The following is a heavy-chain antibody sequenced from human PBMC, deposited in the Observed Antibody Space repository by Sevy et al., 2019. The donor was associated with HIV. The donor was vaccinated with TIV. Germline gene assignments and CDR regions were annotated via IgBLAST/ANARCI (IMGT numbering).Heavy chain of an antibody. CDR3: ATGRGDWNSAYFQH. CDR2: IWYNGSNK. CDR1: GFTFSSYA. Sequence: GGSLRLSCAASGFTFSSYAMHWVRQAPGKGLEWVAVIWYNGSNKYYADSVKGRFTISRDNSKNTLYLQMNSLRAEDTAVYYCATGRGDWNSAYFQHWGQGTLVTVSS. V-gene: IGHV3-33*08. J-gene: IGHJ1*01. D-gene: IGHD1-7*01.